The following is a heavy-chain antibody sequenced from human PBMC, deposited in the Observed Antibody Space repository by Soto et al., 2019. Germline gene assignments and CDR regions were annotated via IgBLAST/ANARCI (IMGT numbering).Heavy chain of an antibody. D-gene: IGHD4-17*01. Sequence: QVQLVQSGAEVKKPGASVKVSCKASGYTFTGYYMHWVRQAPGQGLEWMGWINPNSGGTNYAQKFQGRVTMTRDTSISIAYMELGRLRSDDTAVYYCAAAGPPLGDYVYYYYYGMYVWGQGTTVTVSS. CDR2: INPNSGGT. J-gene: IGHJ6*02. CDR1: GYTFTGYY. V-gene: IGHV1-2*02. CDR3: AAAGPPLGDYVYYYYYGMYV.